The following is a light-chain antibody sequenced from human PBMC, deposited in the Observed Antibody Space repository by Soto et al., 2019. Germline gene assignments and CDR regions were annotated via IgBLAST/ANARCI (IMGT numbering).Light chain of an antibody. V-gene: IGLV1-40*01. Sequence: QLVLTQPPSVSGAPGQRVTISCTGSTTNIGAGYEVHWYQQRPGTAPKLLVSGHNIRPSGVPDRFYGSKSGTSASLAITGLQAEDEADYYWQSHDRRLGGSGVFGGGTKLTVL. J-gene: IGLJ3*02. CDR3: QSHDRRLGGSGV. CDR1: TTNIGAGYE. CDR2: GHN.